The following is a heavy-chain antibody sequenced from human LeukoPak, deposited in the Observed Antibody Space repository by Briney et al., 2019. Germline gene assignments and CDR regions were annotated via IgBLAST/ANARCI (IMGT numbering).Heavy chain of an antibody. CDR3: AKDTYADYYDSSGYYLTFDY. CDR2: IWYDGSNK. J-gene: IGHJ4*02. V-gene: IGHV3-33*06. Sequence: GGSLRLSCAASGFTFSSYGMHWVRQAPGKGLEWVALIWYDGSNKYYADSVKGRFTISRDNSKNTLYLQMNSLRAEDTAVYYCAKDTYADYYDSSGYYLTFDYWGQGTLVTVSS. CDR1: GFTFSSYG. D-gene: IGHD3-22*01.